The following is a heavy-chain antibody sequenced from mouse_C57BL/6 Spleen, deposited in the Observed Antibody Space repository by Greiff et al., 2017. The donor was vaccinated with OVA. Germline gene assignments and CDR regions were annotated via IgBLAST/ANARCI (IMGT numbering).Heavy chain of an antibody. CDR2: INPGSGGT. J-gene: IGHJ2*01. D-gene: IGHD3-2*02. Sequence: QVQLQQSGAELVRPGTSVKVSCKASGYAFTNYLIEWVKQRPGQGLEWIGVINPGSGGTNYNEKFKGKATLTADKSSSTAYMQLSSLTSEDSAVDFCAREGASSGYFDYWGQGTTLTVSS. CDR3: AREGASSGYFDY. V-gene: IGHV1-54*01. CDR1: GYAFTNYL.